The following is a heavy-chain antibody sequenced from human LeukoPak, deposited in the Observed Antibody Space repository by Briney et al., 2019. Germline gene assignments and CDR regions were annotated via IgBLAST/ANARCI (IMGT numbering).Heavy chain of an antibody. CDR3: AKDQGFLDSSGLTLDY. J-gene: IGHJ4*02. D-gene: IGHD6-19*01. V-gene: IGHV3-30*18. CDR2: ISYDGSNK. Sequence: PGGSLRLSCAASGFTFSSYGMHWVRQAPGKGLEWVAVISYDGSNKYYADSVKGRFTISRDNSKNTLYLQMNSLRAEDTAVYYCAKDQGFLDSSGLTLDYWGQGTLVTVSS. CDR1: GFTFSSYG.